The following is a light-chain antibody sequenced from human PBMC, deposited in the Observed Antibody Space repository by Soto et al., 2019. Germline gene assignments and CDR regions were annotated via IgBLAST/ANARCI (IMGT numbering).Light chain of an antibody. Sequence: EVVLTQSPDTLSLSPGERATLSCRASQSISSSYLAWYQQKPGQAPRLLMFGASNRAAGIPDRFSGTGSGTDFTLTISRVGPEDVAVDYCQQDGRSLGIGGPRPWPFGQGTKVELK. CDR3: QQDGRSLGIGGPRPWP. J-gene: IGKJ1*01. CDR1: QSISSSY. V-gene: IGKV3-20*01. CDR2: GAS.